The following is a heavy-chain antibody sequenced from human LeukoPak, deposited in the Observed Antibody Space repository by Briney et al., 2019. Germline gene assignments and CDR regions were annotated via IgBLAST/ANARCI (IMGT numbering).Heavy chain of an antibody. CDR1: GFTFSTYG. J-gene: IGHJ4*02. D-gene: IGHD2-2*01. V-gene: IGHV3-30*02. Sequence: PGGSLRLSCAASGFTFSTYGMHWVRQAPGKGLEWVAFIRYDGSNKYYADSVKGRFTISRDNSKNTLYLQMNSLRAEDTAVYYCAKGTVVPAAHLDYWGQGTLVTVSS. CDR2: IRYDGSNK. CDR3: AKGTVVPAAHLDY.